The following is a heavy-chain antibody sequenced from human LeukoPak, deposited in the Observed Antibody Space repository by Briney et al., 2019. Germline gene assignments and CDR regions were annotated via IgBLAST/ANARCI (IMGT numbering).Heavy chain of an antibody. CDR2: ISAYNGNT. CDR1: GYTFSIYG. CDR3: ASGLVGATRTSDY. D-gene: IGHD1-26*01. Sequence: GASVKVSCKASGYTFSIYGFSWVRQAPGQGLEWVGWISAYNGNTDYAQKFQGRVTMTRDTSISTAYMELSRLRSDDTAVYYCASGLVGATRTSDYWGQGTLVTVSS. J-gene: IGHJ4*02. V-gene: IGHV1-18*01.